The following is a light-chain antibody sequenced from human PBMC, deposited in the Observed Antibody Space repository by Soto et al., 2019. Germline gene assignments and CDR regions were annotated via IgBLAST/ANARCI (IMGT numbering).Light chain of an antibody. V-gene: IGLV2-23*01. CDR2: EGS. CDR3: CSYAGSNTWVV. CDR1: TSDLGTYNL. Sequence: QSVLTQPASVSGSPGQSITISCTGTTSDLGTYNLLSWYQQHPGKAPKLMIYEGSKRPSGVSNRFSGSKSGNTASLTISGLQAEDEADYYCCSYAGSNTWVVFGGGTQLTVL. J-gene: IGLJ2*01.